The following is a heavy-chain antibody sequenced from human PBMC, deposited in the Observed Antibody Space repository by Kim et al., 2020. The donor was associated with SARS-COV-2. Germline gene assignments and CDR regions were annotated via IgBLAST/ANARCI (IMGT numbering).Heavy chain of an antibody. D-gene: IGHD1-20*01. CDR3: ARGRQELSRYLEYFQH. CDR2: IWYDGSNK. V-gene: IGHV3-33*01. Sequence: GGSLRLSCAASGFTFSSYGMHWVRQAPGKGLEWVAVIWYDGSNKYYADSVKGRFTISRDNSKNTLYLQMNSLRAEDTAVYYCARGRQELSRYLEYFQHWGQGTLVTVSS. CDR1: GFTFSSYG. J-gene: IGHJ1*01.